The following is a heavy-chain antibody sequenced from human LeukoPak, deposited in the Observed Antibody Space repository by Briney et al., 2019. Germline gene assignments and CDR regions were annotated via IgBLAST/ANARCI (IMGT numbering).Heavy chain of an antibody. CDR1: GFTFSSYW. Sequence: GGSLRLSCAASGFTFSSYWMHWVRQAPGKGLVWVSRINTDGSSTSYADSVKGRFTISRDNAKNTLYLQMNSLRAEDTAVYYCARTPRSSGYAFDIWGQGTMVTVSS. D-gene: IGHD6-6*01. CDR2: INTDGSST. CDR3: ARTPRSSGYAFDI. J-gene: IGHJ3*02. V-gene: IGHV3-74*01.